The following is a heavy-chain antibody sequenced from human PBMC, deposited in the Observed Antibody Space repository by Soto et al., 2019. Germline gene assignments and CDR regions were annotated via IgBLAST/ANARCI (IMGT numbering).Heavy chain of an antibody. V-gene: IGHV3-11*01. CDR2: ISSSGSTI. Sequence: GGSLRLSCAASGFTFSDYYMSWIRQAPGKGLEWVSYISSSGSTIYYADSVKGRFTISRDNAKNSLYLQMNSLRAEDTAVYYCARDISSGWLIDAFDIWGQGTMVTVSS. J-gene: IGHJ3*02. CDR1: GFTFSDYY. CDR3: ARDISSGWLIDAFDI. D-gene: IGHD6-19*01.